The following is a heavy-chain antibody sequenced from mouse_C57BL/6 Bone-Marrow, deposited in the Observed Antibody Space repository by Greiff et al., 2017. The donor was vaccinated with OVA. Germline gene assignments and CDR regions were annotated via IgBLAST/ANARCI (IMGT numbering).Heavy chain of an antibody. CDR2: IWSGGST. V-gene: IGHV2-2*01. J-gene: IGHJ1*03. D-gene: IGHD1-1*01. Sequence: VKLQESGPGLVQPSQSLSITCTVSGFSLTSYGVHWVRQSPGKGLEWLGVIWSGGSTDYNAAFISRLSISKDNSKSQVFFKMNSLQADDTAIYYCARNSGILRGYFDVWGTGTTGTVSS. CDR3: ARNSGILRGYFDV. CDR1: GFSLTSYG.